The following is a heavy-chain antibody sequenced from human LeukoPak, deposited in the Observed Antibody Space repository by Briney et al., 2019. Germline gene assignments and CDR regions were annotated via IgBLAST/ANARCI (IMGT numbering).Heavy chain of an antibody. V-gene: IGHV3-30*02. J-gene: IGHJ5*02. D-gene: IGHD2-21*02. Sequence: GGSLRLSCAPSGFNFTNYDMHWVRQAPGKGLEWVAFIRYDGSDKYYADSVKGRFPISRDNSKNTLYLQMNSLRTEDTAVYYCAKGDTSWGQGTLVTVSS. CDR3: AKGDTS. CDR1: GFNFTNYD. CDR2: IRYDGSDK.